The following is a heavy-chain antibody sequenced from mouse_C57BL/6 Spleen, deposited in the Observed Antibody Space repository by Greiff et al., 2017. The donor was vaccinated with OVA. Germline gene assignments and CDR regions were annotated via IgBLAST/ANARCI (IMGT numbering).Heavy chain of an antibody. D-gene: IGHD2-3*01. CDR1: GFSLSTSGMG. V-gene: IGHV8-12*01. CDR2: IYWDDDK. CDR3: ARTPIYDGYYLFAY. Sequence: QVQLKESGPGILQSSQTLSLTCSFSGFSLSTSGMGVSWIRQPSGKGLEWLAHIYWDDDKRYNPSLKSRLTISKDTSRNQVFLKITSVDTADTATYYCARTPIYDGYYLFAYWGQGTLVTVSA. J-gene: IGHJ3*01.